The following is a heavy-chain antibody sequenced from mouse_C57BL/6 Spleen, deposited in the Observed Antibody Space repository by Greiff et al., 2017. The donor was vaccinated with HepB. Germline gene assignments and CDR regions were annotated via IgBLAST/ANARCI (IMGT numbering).Heavy chain of an antibody. Sequence: EVQLVESGPGLVKPSQSLSLTCSVTGYSITSGYYWNWIRQFPGNKLEWMGYISYDGSNNYNPSLKNRISITRDTSKNQFFLKLNSVTTEDTATYYCARGGYYYGSSYWGQGTTLTVSS. J-gene: IGHJ2*01. CDR2: ISYDGSN. V-gene: IGHV3-6*01. D-gene: IGHD1-1*01. CDR3: ARGGYYYGSSY. CDR1: GYSITSGYY.